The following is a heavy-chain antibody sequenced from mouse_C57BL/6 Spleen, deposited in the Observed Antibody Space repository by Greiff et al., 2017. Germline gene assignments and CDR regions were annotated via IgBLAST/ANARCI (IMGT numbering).Heavy chain of an antibody. V-gene: IGHV7-1*01. Sequence: EVKLVESGGGLVQSGRSLRLSCATSGFTFSDFYMEWVRQAPGKGLEWIAASRNKANDYTTEYSASVKGRFIVSRDTSQSILYLQMNALRAEDTAIYYCARDEGTPNWYFDVWGTGTTVTVSS. D-gene: IGHD2-14*01. CDR3: ARDEGTPNWYFDV. CDR1: GFTFSDFY. CDR2: SRNKANDYTT. J-gene: IGHJ1*03.